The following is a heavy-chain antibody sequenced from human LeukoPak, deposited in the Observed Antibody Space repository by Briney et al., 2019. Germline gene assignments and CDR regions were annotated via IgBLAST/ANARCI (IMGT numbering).Heavy chain of an antibody. CDR2: IYPGDSDT. CDR3: ARHLGCSGGSCYLSYYFDY. Sequence: GESLKISCKGSGYSFTSYWIGWVRQMPGKGLEWMGIIYPGDSDTRYSPSFQGQVTISADKSISTAYLQWSSLKASDTAIHYCARHLGCSGGSCYLSYYFDYWGQGTLVTVSS. J-gene: IGHJ4*02. CDR1: GYSFTSYW. D-gene: IGHD2-15*01. V-gene: IGHV5-51*01.